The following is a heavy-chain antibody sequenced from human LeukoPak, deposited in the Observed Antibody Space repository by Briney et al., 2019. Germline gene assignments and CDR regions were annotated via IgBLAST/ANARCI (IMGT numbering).Heavy chain of an antibody. D-gene: IGHD2-2*02. CDR1: GGSISSGGYY. J-gene: IGHJ4*02. Sequence: SETLSLTCTVSGGSISSGGYYWSWIRQHPGKGLEWIGYIYYSGSTYYNPSLKSRVTISVDTSKNQFSLKLSSVTAADTAVYYCARGLGRGYCSSTSCYTRAADYWGQGTLVTVSS. CDR3: ARGLGRGYCSSTSCYTRAADY. CDR2: IYYSGST. V-gene: IGHV4-31*03.